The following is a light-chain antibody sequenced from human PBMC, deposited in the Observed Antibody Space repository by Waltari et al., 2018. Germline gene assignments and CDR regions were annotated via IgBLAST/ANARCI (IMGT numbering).Light chain of an antibody. J-gene: IGLJ3*02. CDR2: EVR. Sequence: QSALTQPPSVSGSPGQSVTISCTGTSSDVGSYNRVSWFQQPPGTAPKLMIYEVRNRPSGFPDRFSGSKSGNTASRTISGLQAEDEADYYCSSYTSSSTWVFGGGTKLTVL. V-gene: IGLV2-18*02. CDR3: SSYTSSSTWV. CDR1: SSDVGSYNR.